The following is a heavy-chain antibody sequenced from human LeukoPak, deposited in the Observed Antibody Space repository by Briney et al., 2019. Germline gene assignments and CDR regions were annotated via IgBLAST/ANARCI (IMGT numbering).Heavy chain of an antibody. CDR1: GYTLTELS. J-gene: IGHJ5*02. Sequence: VASVKVSCKVSGYTLTELSMHWVRQAPGKGLEWMGGFDPEDGETIYAQKFQGRVTMTEDTSTDTAYVELSSLRSEDTAVYYCATVIAVAGTRTNWFDPWGQGTLVTVSS. V-gene: IGHV1-24*01. CDR3: ATVIAVAGTRTNWFDP. CDR2: FDPEDGET. D-gene: IGHD6-19*01.